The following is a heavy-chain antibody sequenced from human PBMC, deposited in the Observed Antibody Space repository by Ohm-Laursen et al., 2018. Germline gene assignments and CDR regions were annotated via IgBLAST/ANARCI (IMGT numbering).Heavy chain of an antibody. J-gene: IGHJ5*02. Sequence: TLSLTCTVSGGAISNYYWSWIRQPPGKGLEWIGHINYSGNTNYNPSLKSRFTISVDTSKNQFSRKMSSVTAADTAVYYCARQEGYCSSTSCYEVWFDPWSQGTLVTVSS. CDR1: GGAISNYY. CDR3: ARQEGYCSSTSCYEVWFDP. D-gene: IGHD2-2*01. CDR2: INYSGNT. V-gene: IGHV4-59*08.